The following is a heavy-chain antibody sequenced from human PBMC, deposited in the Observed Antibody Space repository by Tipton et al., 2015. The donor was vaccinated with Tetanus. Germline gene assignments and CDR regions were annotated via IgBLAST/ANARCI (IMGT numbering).Heavy chain of an antibody. J-gene: IGHJ6*04. CDR2: VFHSGAT. CDR1: GGSVNSGAYS. Sequence: TLSLTCSVSGGSVNSGAYSWGWVRQPPGKGLEWIGNVFHSGATEYNPSLSSRVAMAVGTSKNQFSLQLRSVTAADTAVYYCARGDGYHYYYHMDVWGRGTTVTVSS. CDR3: ARGDGYHYYYHMDV. D-gene: IGHD1-26*01. V-gene: IGHV4-61*08.